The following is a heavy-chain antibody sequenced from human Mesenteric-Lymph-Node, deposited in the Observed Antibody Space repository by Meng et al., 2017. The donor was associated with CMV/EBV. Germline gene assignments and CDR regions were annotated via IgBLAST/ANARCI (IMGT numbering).Heavy chain of an antibody. Sequence: FSDFYMSWIRQAPGKGLELISNIDNSGNTINSADSVKGRFTISRDNAKNSLYLQMDSLRAEDTAVYYCARDYFGSGTYYKVPGDYFDYWGQGILVTVSS. CDR1: FSDFY. J-gene: IGHJ4*02. V-gene: IGHV3-11*01. CDR2: IDNSGNTI. CDR3: ARDYFGSGTYYKVPGDYFDY. D-gene: IGHD3-10*01.